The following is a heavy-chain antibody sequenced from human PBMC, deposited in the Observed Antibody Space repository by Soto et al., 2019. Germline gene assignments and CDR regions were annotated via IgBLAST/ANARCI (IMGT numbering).Heavy chain of an antibody. J-gene: IGHJ6*03. V-gene: IGHV1-2*04. CDR3: ARGDNWGRDYYYYYMDG. CDR1: GYTFTGYY. CDR2: INPNSGGT. D-gene: IGHD7-27*01. Sequence: GASVKVSCKASGYTFTGYYMHWVRQAPGQGLEWMGWINPNSGGTNYAQKFQGWVTMTRDTSISTAYMELSRLRSDDTAVYYCARGDNWGRDYYYYYMDGWGKGTTVTVAS.